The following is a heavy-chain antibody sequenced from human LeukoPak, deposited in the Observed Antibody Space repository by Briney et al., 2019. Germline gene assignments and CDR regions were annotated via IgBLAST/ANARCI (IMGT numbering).Heavy chain of an antibody. Sequence: GGSLRLSCAASGFPFSEAWMSWVRQAPGKGLEWVGRIRSNTDAGTTDYAAPVKGRFAISRDDSKNTVYLQMNSLKIEDTAVYYCTTSPGTGPWGQGTLVTVSS. D-gene: IGHD1-1*01. CDR1: GFPFSEAW. CDR2: IRSNTDAGTT. J-gene: IGHJ5*02. CDR3: TTSPGTGP. V-gene: IGHV3-15*01.